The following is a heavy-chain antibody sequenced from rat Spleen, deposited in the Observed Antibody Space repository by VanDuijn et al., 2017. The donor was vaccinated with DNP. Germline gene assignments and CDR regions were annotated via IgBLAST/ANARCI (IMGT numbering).Heavy chain of an antibody. Sequence: EVQLVESGGGLVQPGRSLKLSCAASGFTFSSFPMAWVRQAPTRGLEWVAGISSSGGGSYYRDSVKGRFTISRDNAKSTLYLQMDSLRSEDTATYYCATDGYTPGYWYFDFWGPGTMVTVSS. J-gene: IGHJ1*01. CDR3: ATDGYTPGYWYFDF. D-gene: IGHD1-12*03. CDR2: ISSSGGGS. V-gene: IGHV5-46*01. CDR1: GFTFSSFP.